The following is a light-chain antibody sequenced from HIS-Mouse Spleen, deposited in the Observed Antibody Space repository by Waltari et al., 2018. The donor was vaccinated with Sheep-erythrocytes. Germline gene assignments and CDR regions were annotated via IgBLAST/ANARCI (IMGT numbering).Light chain of an antibody. J-gene: IGKJ3*01. CDR2: GAS. CDR1: QSVSSGY. CDR3: QQYGSSPFT. V-gene: IGKV3-20*01. Sequence: EIVLTQSPGTLSLSPGERATLSCRASQSVSSGYLAWYQQKPGQAPRLLIYGASSRATGIPDRFSGSGSGTDFTLTISRLEPEDFAVYYCQQYGSSPFTLGPGTKVDIK.